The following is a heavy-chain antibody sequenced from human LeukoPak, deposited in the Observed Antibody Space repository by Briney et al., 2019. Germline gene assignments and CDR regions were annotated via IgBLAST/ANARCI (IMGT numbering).Heavy chain of an antibody. CDR2: ISGSGGGT. D-gene: IGHD2-15*01. CDR1: GFIFSSYG. CDR3: AKILSLLPSDY. V-gene: IGHV3-23*01. Sequence: GGTLRLSCAASGFIFSSYGMSWVRQAPGKGLEWVSAISGSGGGTYYADSVKGRFTISRDNSKNTLYLQMNSLRAEDTAVYYCAKILSLLPSDYWGQGTLVTVSS. J-gene: IGHJ4*02.